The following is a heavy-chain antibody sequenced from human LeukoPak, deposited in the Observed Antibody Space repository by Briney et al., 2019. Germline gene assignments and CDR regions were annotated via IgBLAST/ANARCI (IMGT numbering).Heavy chain of an antibody. Sequence: ASVKVSCKASGYTFTSFYMQWVRQAPGQGLERMGWINTNTGNPTYAQGFTGRFVFSLDTSVSTAYLQIISLKAEDTAVYYCARDLNGELTGFDPWGQGTLVTVSS. J-gene: IGHJ5*02. CDR2: INTNTGNP. CDR3: ARDLNGELTGFDP. D-gene: IGHD1-7*01. CDR1: GYTFTSFY. V-gene: IGHV7-4-1*02.